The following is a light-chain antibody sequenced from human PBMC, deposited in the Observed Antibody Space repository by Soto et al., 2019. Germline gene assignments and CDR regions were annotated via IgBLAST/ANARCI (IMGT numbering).Light chain of an antibody. J-gene: IGKJ5*01. CDR1: HVISSY. CDR3: QQLISYPLIR. Sequence: IQLAQGPASVSAYVGGRVRITCRASHVISSYLARYQQKPGKATKLLIYAASPLQSGVPTRFSGSGSGTDFSLTISTLPPEDFAPYYSQQLISYPLIRFGKGTRRE. V-gene: IGKV1-9*01. CDR2: AAS.